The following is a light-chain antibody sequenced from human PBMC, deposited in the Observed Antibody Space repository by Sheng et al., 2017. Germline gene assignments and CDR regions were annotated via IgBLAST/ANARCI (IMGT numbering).Light chain of an antibody. CDR3: YSADSSGNHWV. Sequence: SYELTQPPSVSVSPGQTARITCSGDALPKKYAYWYRQKSGQAPVLVIYEDSKRLSGIPERFSGSSSGTMATLTISGPRWRMKMTTNCYSADSSGNHWVFGGGTKLTVL. CDR2: EDS. V-gene: IGLV3-10*03. CDR1: ALPKKY. J-gene: IGLJ3*02.